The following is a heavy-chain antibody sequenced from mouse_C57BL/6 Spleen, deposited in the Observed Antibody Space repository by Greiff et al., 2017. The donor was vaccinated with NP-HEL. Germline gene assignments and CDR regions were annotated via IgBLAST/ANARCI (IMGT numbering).Heavy chain of an antibody. CDR2: IYPSDSET. Sequence: VQLQQSGAELVRPGSSVKLSCKASGYTFTSYWMDWVKQRPGQGLEWIGNIYPSDSETHYNQKFKDKATLTVDKSSSTAYMQLSSLTSEDSAVYYCARRGYGSSYNFDYWGQGTTLTVSS. CDR1: GYTFTSYW. J-gene: IGHJ2*01. V-gene: IGHV1-61*01. D-gene: IGHD1-1*01. CDR3: ARRGYGSSYNFDY.